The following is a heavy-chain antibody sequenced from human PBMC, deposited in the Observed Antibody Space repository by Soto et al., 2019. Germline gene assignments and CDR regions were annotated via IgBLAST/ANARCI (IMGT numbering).Heavy chain of an antibody. CDR1: GFPFDSYD. CDR2: IGTVGDT. J-gene: IGHJ4*02. CDR3: ARGAPTGSFLFDY. Sequence: EVQLVESGGGLVRPGGSLRLSCGASGFPFDSYDSHWVRQAAGKPLEWVSSIGTVGDTYYQDSVKGRFTFSRDNGKSSLSLQMNSLRVEDTAIYFCARGAPTGSFLFDYWGQGILVAVSS. V-gene: IGHV3-13*01. D-gene: IGHD1-26*01.